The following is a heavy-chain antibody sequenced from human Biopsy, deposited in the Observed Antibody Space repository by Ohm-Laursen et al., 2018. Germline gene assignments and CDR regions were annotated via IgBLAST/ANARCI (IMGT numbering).Heavy chain of an antibody. Sequence: SDTLSLTCTVSGGSINSYYWSWMRQPAGKGLEWIGRLFTSGTTNYSPSLNNRVTMSVDTSKNQFSLRLTSVTAADTAVYYCGRGGSGSFPFDYWGPGTLVTVSS. J-gene: IGHJ4*02. V-gene: IGHV4-4*07. CDR1: GGSINSYY. D-gene: IGHD3-10*01. CDR2: LFTSGTT. CDR3: GRGGSGSFPFDY.